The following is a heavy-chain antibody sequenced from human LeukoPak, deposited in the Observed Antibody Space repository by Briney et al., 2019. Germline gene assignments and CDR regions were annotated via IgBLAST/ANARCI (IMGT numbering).Heavy chain of an antibody. V-gene: IGHV4-30-4*01. CDR2: ISYSGST. Sequence: SQTLSLTCTVSGGSISSGDYYWSWIRQPPGKGLEWIGYISYSGSTYYNPPLKSRVTISVDTSKNQFSLKLNSVTAADTAVYYCARVLGVSMITTPSWYFDLWGRGTLVTVSS. D-gene: IGHD2/OR15-2a*01. CDR3: ARVLGVSMITTPSWYFDL. CDR1: GGSISSGDYY. J-gene: IGHJ2*01.